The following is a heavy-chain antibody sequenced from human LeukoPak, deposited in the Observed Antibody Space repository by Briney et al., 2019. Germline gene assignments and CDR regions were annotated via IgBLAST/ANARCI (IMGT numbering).Heavy chain of an antibody. CDR1: GFTFSSYG. J-gene: IGHJ1*01. D-gene: IGHD2-2*01. Sequence: GGSLRLSCAASGFTFSSYGMHWVRQAPGKGLEWVAFIRYDGSNKYYADSVKGRFTISRDNSKNTLYPQMNSLRAEDTAVYYCATQTHCSSTSCSTGRYFQHWGQGTLVTVSS. V-gene: IGHV3-30*02. CDR3: ATQTHCSSTSCSTGRYFQH. CDR2: IRYDGSNK.